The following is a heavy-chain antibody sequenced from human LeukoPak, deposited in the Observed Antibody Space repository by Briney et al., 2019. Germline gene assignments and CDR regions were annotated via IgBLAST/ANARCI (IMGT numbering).Heavy chain of an antibody. D-gene: IGHD3-22*01. V-gene: IGHV4-59*03. CDR3: ARNGPQYYDKSGYLDS. J-gene: IGHJ4*02. CDR1: GGSISSYY. Sequence: PSETLSLTCTVSGGSISSYYWSWIRQPPGKGLEWIGNIDYSRDTNYNPSLRSRVTILVDKSRNQFSLKLNSVTAADTAVYYCARNGPQYYDKSGYLDSWGQGTLVTVSS. CDR2: IDYSRDT.